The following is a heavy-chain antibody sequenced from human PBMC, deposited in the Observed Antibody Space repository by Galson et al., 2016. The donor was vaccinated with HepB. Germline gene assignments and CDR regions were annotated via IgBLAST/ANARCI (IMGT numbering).Heavy chain of an antibody. CDR3: ARLYFGSGGAVDY. CDR1: GFTVSNNY. D-gene: IGHD3-10*01. V-gene: IGHV3-53*01. J-gene: IGHJ4*02. CDR2: IHSGGST. Sequence: SLRLSCAASGFTVSNNYMSWVRQAPGKGLQWVSLIHSGGSTYYADSVKGRFTIPRDNSKNTLYLQMNRLRAEDTAVYYCARLYFGSGGAVDYWGQGTLVTVSS.